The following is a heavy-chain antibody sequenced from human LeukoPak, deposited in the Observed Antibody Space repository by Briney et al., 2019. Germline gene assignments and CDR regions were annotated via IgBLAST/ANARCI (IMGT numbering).Heavy chain of an antibody. V-gene: IGHV3-30-3*01. Sequence: GGSLRLSCAASGFTFSSYAMHWVRQAPGKGLEWVAVISYDGSNKYHADSVKGRFTISRDNSKNTLYLQMNGLRAEDTAVYYCARGGSGSYYYYYYYMDVWGKGTTVTVSS. CDR1: GFTFSSYA. CDR3: ARGGSGSYYYYYYYMDV. D-gene: IGHD1-26*01. J-gene: IGHJ6*03. CDR2: ISYDGSNK.